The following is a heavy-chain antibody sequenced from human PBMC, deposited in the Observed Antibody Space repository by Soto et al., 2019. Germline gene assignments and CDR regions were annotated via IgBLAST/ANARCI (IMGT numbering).Heavy chain of an antibody. D-gene: IGHD6-6*01. CDR2: ISGSGGTT. CDR1: GFTFSSYA. CDR3: AKPPYSSSSYYYYGMDV. V-gene: IGHV3-23*01. Sequence: EVQLLESWGGLVQPGGSLRLSCAASGFTFSSYAMTWVRQAPGKGLEWVSAISGSGGTTYHADSVKGRFTISRDNSKNTLYLQMNSLRAEDAAVYYCAKPPYSSSSYYYYGMDVWGQGTTVTVSS. J-gene: IGHJ6*02.